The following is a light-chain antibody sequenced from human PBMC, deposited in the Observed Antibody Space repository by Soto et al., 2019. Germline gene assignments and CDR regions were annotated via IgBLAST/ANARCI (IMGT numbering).Light chain of an antibody. CDR1: QSVSSSY. Sequence: ETVMTQSPATLSVSPGGRATLSCRASQSVSSSYLAWYQQKPGQAPRLVIYEASSRATGIPARFGGSGSGTEFTLTISSLQSEDFAVYYCQQYKKWPLHVGGGTKVDIK. V-gene: IGKV3D-15*01. CDR3: QQYKKWPLH. CDR2: EAS. J-gene: IGKJ4*01.